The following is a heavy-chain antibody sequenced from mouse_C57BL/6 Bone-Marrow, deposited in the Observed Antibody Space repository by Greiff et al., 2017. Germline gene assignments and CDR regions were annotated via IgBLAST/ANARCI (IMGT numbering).Heavy chain of an antibody. CDR1: GFTFSSYA. Sequence: EVKVVESGEGLVKPGGSLKLPCAASGFTFSSYAMSWVRQTPEKRLEWVAYISSGGDYIYYADTVKGRFTISRDNARNTLYLQMSSLKSEDTAMYYCTRPRLRSWFAYWGQGTLVTVSA. J-gene: IGHJ3*01. CDR3: TRPRLRSWFAY. D-gene: IGHD1-1*01. V-gene: IGHV5-9-1*02. CDR2: ISSGGDYI.